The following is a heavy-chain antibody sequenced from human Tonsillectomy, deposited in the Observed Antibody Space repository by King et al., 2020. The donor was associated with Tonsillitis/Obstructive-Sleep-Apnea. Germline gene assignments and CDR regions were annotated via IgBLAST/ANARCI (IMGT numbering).Heavy chain of an antibody. CDR1: GFTFSSYD. J-gene: IGHJ3*02. CDR3: ARGGGYGTDDAFDI. Sequence: VQLAESGGGLVQPGGSLRLSCAASGFTFSSYDMHWVRQATGKGLEWVSAIGTAGDPYYPGSVKGRFTISRENAKNSLYLQMNSLRAGDTAVYYCARGGGYGTDDAFDIWGQGTMVTVSS. V-gene: IGHV3-13*05. CDR2: IGTAGDP. D-gene: IGHD5-12*01.